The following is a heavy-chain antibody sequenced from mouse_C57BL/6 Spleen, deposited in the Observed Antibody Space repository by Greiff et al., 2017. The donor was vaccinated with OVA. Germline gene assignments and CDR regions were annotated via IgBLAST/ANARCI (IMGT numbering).Heavy chain of an antibody. V-gene: IGHV5-17*01. J-gene: IGHJ2*01. CDR3: ANGGPWYFDY. CDR2: ISSGSSTI. CDR1: GFTFSDYG. Sequence: EVKLEESGGGLVKPGGSLKLSCAASGFTFSDYGMHWVRQAPEKGLEWVAYISSGSSTIYYADTVKGRFTISRDNAKNTLFLQMTSLRSEDTAMYYCANGGPWYFDYWGQGTTLTVSS.